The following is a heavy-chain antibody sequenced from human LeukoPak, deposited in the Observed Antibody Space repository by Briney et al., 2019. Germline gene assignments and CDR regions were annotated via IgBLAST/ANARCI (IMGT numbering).Heavy chain of an antibody. CDR1: GDIFNSYS. CDR2: IIPIFGST. V-gene: IGHV1-69*05. Sequence: SVKVSCNASGDIFNSYSVSWVRQAPGQGLEWMGDIIPIFGSTNYAQKFQGRVTITTDQSTRTAYMELNSPSSDDTAVYYCARVGRSRGSLPNSYYYMDVWGKGTTVTVSS. CDR3: ARVGRSRGSLPNSYYYMDV. J-gene: IGHJ6*03. D-gene: IGHD1-26*01.